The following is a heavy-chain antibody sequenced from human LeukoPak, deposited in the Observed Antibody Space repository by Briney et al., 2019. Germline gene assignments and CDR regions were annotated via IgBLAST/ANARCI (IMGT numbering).Heavy chain of an antibody. D-gene: IGHD3-9*01. J-gene: IGHJ4*02. Sequence: GGSLRLSCAASGFTFSSYGMHWVRQAPGKGLEWVAVISYDGSNKYYANSVKGRFTISRDNSKNTLYLQMNSLRAEDTAVYYCAKDRDYDILTGYHWVWYYFDYWGQGTLVTVSS. CDR2: ISYDGSNK. V-gene: IGHV3-30*18. CDR1: GFTFSSYG. CDR3: AKDRDYDILTGYHWVWYYFDY.